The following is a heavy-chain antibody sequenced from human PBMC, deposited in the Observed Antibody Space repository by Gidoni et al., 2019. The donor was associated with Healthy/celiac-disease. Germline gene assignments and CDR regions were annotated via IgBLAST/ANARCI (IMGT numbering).Heavy chain of an antibody. CDR1: GYTFTSYY. CDR3: ARWATVVTPVPFDY. V-gene: IGHV1-46*01. J-gene: IGHJ4*02. CDR2: INPSGGST. Sequence: QVQLVQSGAEVKKPGASVKDSCEASGYTFTSYYLHWVRQAPGQCLEWLGIINPSGGSTSYAQQFQGIVTMTRDTSTRTVYMDLSSLRSEDPAVYYCARWATVVTPVPFDYWGQGTLVTFSS. D-gene: IGHD2-21*02.